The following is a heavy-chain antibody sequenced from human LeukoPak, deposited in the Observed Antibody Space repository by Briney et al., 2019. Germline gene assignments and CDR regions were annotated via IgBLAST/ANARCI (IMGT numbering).Heavy chain of an antibody. CDR1: GGSINGYY. Sequence: SGPRLVKPSETLSLTCTVSGGSINGYYWTWIRQPPGMGLEWIGYIYYSGNTNYNPSLKSRVSLSVHTSKNQFSLRLSSVTAADTAIYYCARRRLGDAFDVWGQGTMVAVSS. D-gene: IGHD3-16*01. J-gene: IGHJ3*01. CDR3: ARRRLGDAFDV. V-gene: IGHV4-59*08. CDR2: IYYSGNT.